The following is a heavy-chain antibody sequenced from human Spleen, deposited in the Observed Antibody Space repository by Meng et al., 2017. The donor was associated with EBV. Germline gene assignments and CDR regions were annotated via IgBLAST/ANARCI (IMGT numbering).Heavy chain of an antibody. CDR3: ARDRGGYSYASDY. CDR1: GDSISSSHW. V-gene: IGHV4-4*02. Sequence: AQLQESGPGLVKPSETLSLTCAVSGDSISSSHWWSWVRQPPGKGLEWIGEFYHTGTTNYNPSLKSRVTISVDKSKNQFSLKLTSVTAADTAVYYCARDRGGYSYASDYWGQGTLVTVSS. CDR2: FYHTGTT. J-gene: IGHJ4*02. D-gene: IGHD5-18*01.